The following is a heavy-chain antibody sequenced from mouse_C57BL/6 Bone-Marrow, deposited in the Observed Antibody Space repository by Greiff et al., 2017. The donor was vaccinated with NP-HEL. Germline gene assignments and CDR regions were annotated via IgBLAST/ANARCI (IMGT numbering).Heavy chain of an antibody. CDR2: IDPENGDT. D-gene: IGHD1-1*01. J-gene: IGHJ2*01. V-gene: IGHV14-4*01. CDR1: GFNIKDDY. CDR3: TYYYGSSGY. Sequence: EVQVVESGAELVRPGASVKLSCTASGFNIKDDYMHWVKQRPEQGLEWIGWIDPENGDTEYASKFQGKATITAETSSNTAYLQLSSLTSEDTAVYYGTYYYGSSGYWGQGTTLTVSS.